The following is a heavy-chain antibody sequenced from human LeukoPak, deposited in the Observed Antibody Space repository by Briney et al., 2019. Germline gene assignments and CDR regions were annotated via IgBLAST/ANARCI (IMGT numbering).Heavy chain of an antibody. V-gene: IGHV3-74*01. D-gene: IGHD6-13*01. CDR3: ARGRSSNWFDY. CDR2: INTDGSIT. J-gene: IGHJ4*02. CDR1: GFTFSSYW. Sequence: PGGSLRLSCAASGFTFSSYWMHWVRQAPGKGLVWVSRINTDGSITTYADSVKGRFTISRDKAKNTLYLQMNSLRAEDTAVYYCARGRSSNWFDYWGQGTLVTVSS.